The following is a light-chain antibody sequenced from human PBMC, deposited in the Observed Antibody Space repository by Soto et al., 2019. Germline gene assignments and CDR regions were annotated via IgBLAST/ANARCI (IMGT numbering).Light chain of an antibody. CDR3: QYYDSSLSGSV. CDR2: GNS. V-gene: IGLV1-40*01. J-gene: IGLJ2*01. CDR1: SSNIGAGYD. Sequence: QSVLTQPPSVSGAPGQRVTISCTGSSSNIGAGYDVHWYQQLPGTAPKLLIYGNSNRPSGVPDRFSGSKSGTSASLAITGLQAEDEADYSGQYYDSSLSGSVFGGGTKLTVL.